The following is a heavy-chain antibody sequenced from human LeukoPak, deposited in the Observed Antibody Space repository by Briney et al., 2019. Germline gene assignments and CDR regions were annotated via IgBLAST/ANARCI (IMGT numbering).Heavy chain of an antibody. CDR3: ARARGFASAGYGDY. CDR2: ISAYNGNT. Sequence: ASVKVSCKSSGYTFSSSGISWVRQAPGQGLEWMGWISAYNGNTNCAQKLQGRVTMTTDTSTSTAYMELRSLRSDDTAVYYCARARGFASAGYGDYWGQGTLVTVSS. CDR1: GYTFSSSG. V-gene: IGHV1-18*01. D-gene: IGHD5-12*01. J-gene: IGHJ4*02.